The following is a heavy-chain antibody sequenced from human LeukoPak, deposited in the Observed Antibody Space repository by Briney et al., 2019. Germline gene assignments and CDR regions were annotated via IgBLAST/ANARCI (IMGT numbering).Heavy chain of an antibody. CDR2: INPNSGRT. CDR1: GYTFTGYY. J-gene: IGHJ5*02. Sequence: ASVKVSCKASGYTFTGYYMHWVRQAPGQGLEWMGWINPNSGRTNYAQKFQGWVTMTRDTSISTAYMELSRLRSDDTAVYYCARGGHEVVAASWFDPWGQGTLVTVSS. V-gene: IGHV1-2*04. CDR3: ARGGHEVVAASWFDP. D-gene: IGHD2-15*01.